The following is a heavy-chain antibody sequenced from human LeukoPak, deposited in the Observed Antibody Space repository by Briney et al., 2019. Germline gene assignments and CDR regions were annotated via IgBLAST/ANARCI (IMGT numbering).Heavy chain of an antibody. CDR1: GFSFSSHA. Sequence: GGSLRLSCAASGFSFSSHAMTWARQAPVKGLEWVSAISGDGTRTYYADSVKGRFTISRDNSKNTLYLEMSSLRVEDTAIYHCAKWPEGAMDYFDYWGQGTLVTVSS. CDR2: ISGDGTRT. J-gene: IGHJ4*02. V-gene: IGHV3-23*01. D-gene: IGHD3-16*01. CDR3: AKWPEGAMDYFDY.